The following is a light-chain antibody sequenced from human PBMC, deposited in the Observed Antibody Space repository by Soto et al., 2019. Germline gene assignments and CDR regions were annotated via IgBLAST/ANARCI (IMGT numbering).Light chain of an antibody. Sequence: DIQLTQSPSFLSASVGDRATISCRASQDVSRILAWYQQKPGRAPNRLIYAASTLQSGVPSRFSGSGSGTEFTLTTSSLQPEDFATYYCQQLNSYFCTFGPGTKVDIK. CDR1: QDVSRI. V-gene: IGKV1-9*01. CDR2: AAS. CDR3: QQLNSYFCT. J-gene: IGKJ3*01.